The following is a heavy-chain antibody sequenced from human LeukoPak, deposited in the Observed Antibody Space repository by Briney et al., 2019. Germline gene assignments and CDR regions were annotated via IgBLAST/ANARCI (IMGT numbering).Heavy chain of an antibody. Sequence: PGGSLRLSCAASGFTFSSYWMHWVRQAPGKGLVWVSRINSDGSSTYYADSVKGRFTISRDNAKNTLYLQMNSLRAEDTALYYCARSGSVGLWKVVAAYDYWGQGTLVTVSS. D-gene: IGHD2-15*01. V-gene: IGHV3-74*01. CDR2: INSDGSST. CDR3: ARSGSVGLWKVVAAYDY. J-gene: IGHJ4*02. CDR1: GFTFSSYW.